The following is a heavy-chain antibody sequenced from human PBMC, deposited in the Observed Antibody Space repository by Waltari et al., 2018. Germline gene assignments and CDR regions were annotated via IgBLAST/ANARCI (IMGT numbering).Heavy chain of an antibody. CDR2: IYYSGST. CDR3: ARGGYGSGSDYYYYYMDV. CDR1: GGSISSGGYY. Sequence: QVQLQESGPGLVKPSQTLSLTCTVSGGSISSGGYYWSWIRQHPGKGLEWIGYIYYSGSTYYNPGLKRRVTISGDTSKNQFSLKLSSVTAADTAVYYCARGGYGSGSDYYYYYMDVWGKGTTVTVSS. V-gene: IGHV4-31*03. D-gene: IGHD3-10*01. J-gene: IGHJ6*03.